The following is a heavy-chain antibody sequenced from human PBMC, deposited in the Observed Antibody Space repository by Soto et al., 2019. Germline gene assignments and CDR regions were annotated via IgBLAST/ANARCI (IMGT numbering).Heavy chain of an antibody. V-gene: IGHV1-8*01. Sequence: QVQLVQSGAEVKKPGASVKVSCKASGYTFTSYDINWVRQATGQGLEWMGWMNANSGNTGYAQKFQGRATMTRNTSISTAYMELSSLRSEDTAVYYCARERTGTTSMDVWGQGTTVTVSS. J-gene: IGHJ6*02. CDR1: GYTFTSYD. CDR2: MNANSGNT. CDR3: ARERTGTTSMDV. D-gene: IGHD1-1*01.